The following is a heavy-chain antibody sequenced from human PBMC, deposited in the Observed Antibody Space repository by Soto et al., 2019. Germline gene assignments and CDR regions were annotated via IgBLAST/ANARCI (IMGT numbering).Heavy chain of an antibody. CDR2: MNPNSGNT. J-gene: IGHJ4*02. CDR1: GHTFTSYD. D-gene: IGHD3-10*01. CDR3: ARGYNFYGSGSYYENFDY. Sequence: ASVKVSCKASGHTFTSYDINRVRQATGQGLEWMGWMNPNSGNTGYAQKFQGRVTMTRNTSISTAYMELSSLRSEDTAVYYCARGYNFYGSGSYYENFDYWGQGTLVTVSS. V-gene: IGHV1-8*01.